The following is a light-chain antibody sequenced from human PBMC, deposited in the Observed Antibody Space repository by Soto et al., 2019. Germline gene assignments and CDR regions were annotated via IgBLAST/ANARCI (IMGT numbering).Light chain of an antibody. CDR1: QSVSSN. CDR3: QQYSNWPRT. CDR2: AVS. Sequence: IVMTQSPATLSVSPWERATLSCRASQSVSSNLAWYQQKPGLAPRLLMFAVSTRAAGIPGRFSGSGSGTEFTLTISSLQSEDFAVYYCQQYSNWPRTFGQGTKVDI. J-gene: IGKJ1*01. V-gene: IGKV3-15*01.